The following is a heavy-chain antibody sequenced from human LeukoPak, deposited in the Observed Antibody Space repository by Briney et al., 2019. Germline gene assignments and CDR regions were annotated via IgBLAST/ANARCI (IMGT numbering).Heavy chain of an antibody. J-gene: IGHJ4*02. CDR2: IYYSGST. V-gene: IGHV4-31*03. CDR3: AREVTTVAYFDY. D-gene: IGHD4-23*01. CDR1: GGSISSGGYY. Sequence: SQTLSLTCTVSGGSISSGGYYWSWIRQHPGKGLEWIGYIYYSGSTYYNPSLKSRVTISVDTSKKQFSLKLSSVTAADTAVYYCAREVTTVAYFDYWGQGTLVTVSS.